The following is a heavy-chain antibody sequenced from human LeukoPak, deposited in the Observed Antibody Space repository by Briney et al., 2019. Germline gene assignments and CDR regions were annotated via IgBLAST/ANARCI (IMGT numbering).Heavy chain of an antibody. D-gene: IGHD6-13*01. CDR3: AKDLRQQLIPDY. V-gene: IGHV3-23*01. Sequence: GGSLRLSCEASGFTFSTCGMNWVRQAPGKGLEWVSGIGGSGDRTYYADSVKGRFTISRDNSKNTLYLQMNSLRAEDTAVYYCAKDLRQQLIPDYWGQGTLVTVSS. CDR1: GFTFSTCG. CDR2: IGGSGDRT. J-gene: IGHJ4*02.